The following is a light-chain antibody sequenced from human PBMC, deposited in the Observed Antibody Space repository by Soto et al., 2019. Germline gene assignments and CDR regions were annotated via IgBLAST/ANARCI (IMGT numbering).Light chain of an antibody. J-gene: IGLJ3*02. V-gene: IGLV2-14*01. Sequence: QSALTQPASVSGSPGQSITISCTGTSSDVGGYNFVSWYQQHPGKAPKLMIYEVNNRPSGVSNRFSGSKSGNTASLTISGLQAEDEADYYCGSWTSSTTQVLGGGTKLTVL. CDR2: EVN. CDR1: SSDVGGYNF. CDR3: GSWTSSTTQV.